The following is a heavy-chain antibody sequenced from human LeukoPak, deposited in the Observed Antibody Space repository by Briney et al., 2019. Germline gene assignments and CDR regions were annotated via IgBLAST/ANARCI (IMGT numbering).Heavy chain of an antibody. J-gene: IGHJ4*02. CDR1: GFTFRSYS. CDR2: ISSSSGTI. Sequence: GGSLRLSCAASGFTFRSYSMNWLGQAPGKGLEWVSYISSSSGTIYYADSVKGRFTISRDNAKNSLYLQMNSLTDEDSAVYYCAIGQNWKDYWGQGTLVTVSS. CDR3: AIGQNWKDY. V-gene: IGHV3-48*02. D-gene: IGHD1-1*01.